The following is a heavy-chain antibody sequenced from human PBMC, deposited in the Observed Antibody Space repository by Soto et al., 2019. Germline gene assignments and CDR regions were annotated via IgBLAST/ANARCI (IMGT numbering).Heavy chain of an antibody. CDR2: ISSSSTYI. J-gene: IGHJ6*02. D-gene: IGHD3-10*01. CDR1: GFTLSSYS. Sequence: GSLRLSCAASGFTLSSYSMNWVRQASGKGLEWVASISSSSTYIYYADSVKGRFTISRDNARNSLYLQMNSLRAEDTAVYYCVRERGLSSFYGMDVRGQGTTVTVSS. V-gene: IGHV3-21*01. CDR3: VRERGLSSFYGMDV.